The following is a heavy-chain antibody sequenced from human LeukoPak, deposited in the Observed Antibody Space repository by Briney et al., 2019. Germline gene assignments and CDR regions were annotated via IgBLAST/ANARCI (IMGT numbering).Heavy chain of an antibody. V-gene: IGHV3-21*01. CDR2: ISSSSYI. D-gene: IGHD6-13*01. CDR3: ARDPSPPYIAAAGNDY. J-gene: IGHJ4*02. CDR1: GFTFSSYS. Sequence: PGGSLRLSCAASGFTFSSYSMNWVRQAPGKGLEWVSSISSSSYIYYADSVKGRFTISRDNAKNSLYLQMNSLRAEDTAVYYCARDPSPPYIAAAGNDYWGQGTLVTVSS.